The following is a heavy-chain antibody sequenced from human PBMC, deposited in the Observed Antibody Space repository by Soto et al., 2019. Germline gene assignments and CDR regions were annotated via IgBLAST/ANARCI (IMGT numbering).Heavy chain of an antibody. CDR3: ATGDPGNYYDSSGYLHFDY. D-gene: IGHD3-22*01. V-gene: IGHV1-24*01. Sequence: ASVKVSCKVSGYTLTELSMHWVRQAPGKGLEWMGGFDPEDGETIYAQKLQGRVTMTEDTSTDTAYMELSSLRSEDTAVYYCATGDPGNYYDSSGYLHFDYWGQGTLVTVSS. CDR2: FDPEDGET. CDR1: GYTLTELS. J-gene: IGHJ4*02.